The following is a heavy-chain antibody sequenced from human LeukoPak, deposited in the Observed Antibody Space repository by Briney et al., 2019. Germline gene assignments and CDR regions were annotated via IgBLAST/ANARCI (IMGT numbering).Heavy chain of an antibody. J-gene: IGHJ4*02. CDR3: ARHRSSGDDY. Sequence: KPSETLSLTCTVSGDSIRSYYWSWIRQPPGKGLEWIGYIYYSRSTDYNPSLKSRVTMSVDTSKNQLSLELSSVTAADTAVYYCARHRSSGDDYWGQGTLVTVSS. D-gene: IGHD6-25*01. CDR2: IYYSRST. CDR1: GDSIRSYY. V-gene: IGHV4-59*08.